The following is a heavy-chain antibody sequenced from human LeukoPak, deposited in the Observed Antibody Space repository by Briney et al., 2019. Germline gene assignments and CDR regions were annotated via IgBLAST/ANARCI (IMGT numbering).Heavy chain of an antibody. Sequence: GGSLRLSCAASGFTFSSYWMHWVRQAPGKGLVWVSRINTDGSSTSYADSVKGRFTISRDNSKNTLYLQMNSLRAEDTAVYYCAKTGGSSPRGFTDDSSGPFDYWGQGTLVTVSS. J-gene: IGHJ4*02. CDR1: GFTFSSYW. V-gene: IGHV3-74*01. D-gene: IGHD3-22*01. CDR2: INTDGSST. CDR3: AKTGGSSPRGFTDDSSGPFDY.